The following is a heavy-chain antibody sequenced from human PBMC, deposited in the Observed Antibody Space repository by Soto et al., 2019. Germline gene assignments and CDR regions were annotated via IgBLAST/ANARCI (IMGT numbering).Heavy chain of an antibody. CDR2: MNPNTGST. CDR1: GYTFTSYD. Sequence: QVQLVQSGAEVRKHGASVKVSCKASGYTFTSYDINWVRQAHGQGLEWMGWMNPNTGSTGSAQKFQGRVTLTRNTSIRTAYMELSSLRSEDTAVYYGARLFMVSDVWSADIWFDTWGQGSLVIVSS. J-gene: IGHJ5*02. D-gene: IGHD3-3*01. CDR3: ARLFMVSDVWSADIWFDT. V-gene: IGHV1-8*01.